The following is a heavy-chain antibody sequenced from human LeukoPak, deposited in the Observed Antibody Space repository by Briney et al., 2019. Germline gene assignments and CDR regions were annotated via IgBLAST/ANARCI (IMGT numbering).Heavy chain of an antibody. J-gene: IGHJ6*03. D-gene: IGHD3-3*01. CDR1: GFSFRTHS. CDR3: ARAHDFWSGYGGNYMDV. V-gene: IGHV3-21*01. CDR2: ITSFGSDI. Sequence: GGSLRLSCAASGFSFRTHSMRWVRQAPGKGLEWVSSITSFGSDIYYADSVKGRFTISRDDGKNSLYLQMNSLGAEDSAVYYCARAHDFWSGYGGNYMDVWGKGTTVTVSS.